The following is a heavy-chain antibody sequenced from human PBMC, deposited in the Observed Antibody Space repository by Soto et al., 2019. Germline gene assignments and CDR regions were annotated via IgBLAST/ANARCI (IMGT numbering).Heavy chain of an antibody. Sequence: GESLKISCQCSGYTFSNFWIGWVRQLPGQGLEWMGIIYPGDHETRYSPSFLGKVTISAEKSINTAYLQWSSLEASDSAFYFCARSQRSSPYFNVWRQGAQVSVSS. CDR3: ARSQRSSPYFNV. CDR2: IYPGDHET. V-gene: IGHV5-51*01. J-gene: IGHJ4*02. CDR1: GYTFSNFW. D-gene: IGHD6-13*01.